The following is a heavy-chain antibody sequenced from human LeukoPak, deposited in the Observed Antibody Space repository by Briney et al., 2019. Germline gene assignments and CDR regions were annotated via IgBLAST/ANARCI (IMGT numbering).Heavy chain of an antibody. Sequence: SETLSLTCTVSGGSISGSSYYWGWIRQPPGKGLEWIGSIYYSGSTYYKPSLKSRVTMSVDTSKNQFSLKLSSVTAADTAVYYCARPQRYSNYTLDYWGQGTLVTVSS. D-gene: IGHD4-11*01. V-gene: IGHV4-39*01. J-gene: IGHJ4*02. CDR1: GGSISGSSYY. CDR2: IYYSGST. CDR3: ARPQRYSNYTLDY.